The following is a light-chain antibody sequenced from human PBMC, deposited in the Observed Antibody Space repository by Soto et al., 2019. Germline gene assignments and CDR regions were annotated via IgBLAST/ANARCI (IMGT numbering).Light chain of an antibody. CDR2: GSS. V-gene: IGKV3-20*01. J-gene: IGKJ1*01. CDR3: QQYDYSPRT. CDR1: QTVNNNF. Sequence: ETVLTQSPGTLSLSPGETATLSCRASQTVNNNFLAWYQQKPGQAPRLLIYGSSTRATGTPDRFSGSGSGTDFTLPIARLEPEDFAIYYCQQYDYSPRTFGQGTKVEI.